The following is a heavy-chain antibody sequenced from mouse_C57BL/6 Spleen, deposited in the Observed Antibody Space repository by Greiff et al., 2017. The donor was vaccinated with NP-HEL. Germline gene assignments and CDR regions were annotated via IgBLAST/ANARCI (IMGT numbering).Heavy chain of an antibody. D-gene: IGHD2-1*01. Sequence: VKLKESGPGLVAPSQSLSITCTVSGFSLTSYGVHWVRQPPGKGLEWLVVIWSDGSTTYNSALKSRLSISKDNSKSQVFLKMNSLQTDDTAMYYCAMVTTGFYAMDYWGQGTSVTVSS. J-gene: IGHJ4*01. CDR1: GFSLTSYG. V-gene: IGHV2-6*03. CDR2: IWSDGST. CDR3: AMVTTGFYAMDY.